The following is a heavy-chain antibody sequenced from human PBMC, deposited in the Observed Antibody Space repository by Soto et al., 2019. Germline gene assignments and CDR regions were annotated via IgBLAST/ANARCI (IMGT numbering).Heavy chain of an antibody. CDR3: SREVAADGTFREDVFDI. D-gene: IGHD6-13*01. V-gene: IGHV1-69*13. CDR1: GGTFSNHA. CDR2: IIPIFTTT. J-gene: IGHJ3*02. Sequence: GASLKVSCKASGGTFSNHAINWARQAPGQGLEWMGRIIPIFTTTNYAQKFQGRVTITADESTITAYMELSSLKHDDTAVYYCSREVAADGTFREDVFDIWGQGTLVTVSS.